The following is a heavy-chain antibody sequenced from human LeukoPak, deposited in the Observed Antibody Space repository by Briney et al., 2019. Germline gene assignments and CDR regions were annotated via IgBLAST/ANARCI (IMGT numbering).Heavy chain of an antibody. CDR2: INHSGST. CDR3: ARFRVRYFDY. V-gene: IGHV4-38-2*02. D-gene: IGHD3-10*01. Sequence: SETLSLACTVSGDSLSSGYYWGWIRQPPGKGLEWIGEINHSGSTNYNPSLESRVTISVDTSNNQSSLKLSSLTAADTAVYYCARFRVRYFDYWGQGTLGTVS. J-gene: IGHJ4*02. CDR1: GDSLSSGYY.